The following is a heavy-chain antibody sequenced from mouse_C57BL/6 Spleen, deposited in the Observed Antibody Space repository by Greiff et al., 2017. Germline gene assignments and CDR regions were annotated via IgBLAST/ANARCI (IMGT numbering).Heavy chain of an antibody. Sequence: QVHVKQSGPELVKPGASVKISCKASGYAFSSSWMNWVKQRPGKGLEWIGRIYPGDGDTNYNGKFKGKATLTADKSSSTAYMQLRSLTSEDSAVYLCARLTTTVVDYAMGYWGQGTSVTVSS. CDR1: GYAFSSSW. CDR3: ARLTTTVVDYAMGY. J-gene: IGHJ4*01. V-gene: IGHV1-82*01. D-gene: IGHD1-1*01. CDR2: IYPGDGDT.